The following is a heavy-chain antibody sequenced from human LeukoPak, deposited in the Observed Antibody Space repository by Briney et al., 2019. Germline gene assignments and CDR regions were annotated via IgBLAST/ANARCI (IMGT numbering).Heavy chain of an antibody. CDR2: ISSSSSYI. J-gene: IGHJ5*02. CDR1: GFTFSSYS. Sequence: GGSLRLSCAASGFTFSSYSMNWVRQAPGKGLEWVSSISSSSSYIYYADSVKGRFTISRDNAKNSLYLQMNSLRAEDTAVYYCARNALYQLLELAPINWFDPWGQGTLATVSS. D-gene: IGHD2-2*01. CDR3: ARNALYQLLELAPINWFDP. V-gene: IGHV3-21*01.